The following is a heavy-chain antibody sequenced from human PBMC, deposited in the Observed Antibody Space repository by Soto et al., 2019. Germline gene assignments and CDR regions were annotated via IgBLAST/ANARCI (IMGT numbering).Heavy chain of an antibody. J-gene: IGHJ4*02. CDR2: IYYSGST. D-gene: IGHD2-2*02. CDR3: ARGVSRYCSSTSCYNFDY. Sequence: SETLSLTCTVSGGSISSSSYYWGWIRQPPGKGLEWIGSIYYSGSTYYNPSLKSRVTISVDTSKNQFSLKLSSVTAADTAVYYCARGVSRYCSSTSCYNFDYWGREPGSPSPQ. V-gene: IGHV4-39*01. CDR1: GGSISSSSYY.